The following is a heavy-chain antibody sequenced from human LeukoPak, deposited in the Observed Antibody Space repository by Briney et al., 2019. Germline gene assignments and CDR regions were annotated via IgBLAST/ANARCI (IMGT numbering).Heavy chain of an antibody. D-gene: IGHD3-10*01. CDR3: ARSGSYWNSRAYFDY. Sequence: GGSLRLSCAASGFTFSSYSMNWVRQAPGKGLEWVASINPDGSEKYDVDSVKGRFTISRDNAKNSLYLQMNGLRAEDTAVYYCARSGSYWNSRAYFDYWGQGSLVTVS. V-gene: IGHV3-7*01. CDR1: GFTFSSYS. J-gene: IGHJ4*02. CDR2: INPDGSEK.